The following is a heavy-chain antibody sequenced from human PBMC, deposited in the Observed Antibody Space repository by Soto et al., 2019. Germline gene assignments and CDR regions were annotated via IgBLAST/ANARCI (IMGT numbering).Heavy chain of an antibody. Sequence: SLRLSCAASGFTFSSYGMHWVRQAPGKGLEWVAVISYDGSNKYYADSVKGRFTISRDNSKNTLYLQMNSLRAEDTAVYYYXXXALSDTAMVTTSYYYYGMDVWGQGTTVTVSS. CDR3: XXXALSDTAMVTTSYYYYGMDV. V-gene: IGHV3-30*03. J-gene: IGHJ6*02. D-gene: IGHD5-18*01. CDR1: GFTFSSYG. CDR2: ISYDGSNK.